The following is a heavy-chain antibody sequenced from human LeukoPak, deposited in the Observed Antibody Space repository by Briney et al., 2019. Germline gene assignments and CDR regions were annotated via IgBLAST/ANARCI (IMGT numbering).Heavy chain of an antibody. V-gene: IGHV3-74*01. CDR1: GFTFSSYW. Sequence: GGSLRLSCAASGFTFSSYWMHWVRQAPGKGLVWVSRINSDGSSTSYADSVKGRFTISRDNAKNTLYLQMNSLRAEDTAVYYCAKALYSGSYYWFDPWGQGTLVTVSS. CDR3: AKALYSGSYYWFDP. J-gene: IGHJ5*02. D-gene: IGHD1-26*01. CDR2: INSDGSST.